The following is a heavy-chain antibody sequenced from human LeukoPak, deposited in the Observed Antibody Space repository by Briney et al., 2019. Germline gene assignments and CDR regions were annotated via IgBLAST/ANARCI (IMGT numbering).Heavy chain of an antibody. V-gene: IGHV3-48*01. Sequence: PGGSLRLSCAASGFTFSSYSMNWVRQAPGKGLEWVSYISSSTSTIYYADSVKGRFTISRDNAKNSLYLQMNSLRAEDTAVYYCARTYCSGGTCYFYFQYWGQGTLVTVSS. D-gene: IGHD2-15*01. CDR3: ARTYCSGGTCYFYFQY. J-gene: IGHJ1*01. CDR2: ISSSTSTI. CDR1: GFTFSSYS.